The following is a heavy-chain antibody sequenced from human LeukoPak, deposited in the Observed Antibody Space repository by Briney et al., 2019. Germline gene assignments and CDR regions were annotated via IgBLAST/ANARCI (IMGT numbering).Heavy chain of an antibody. D-gene: IGHD3-16*01. V-gene: IGHV4-30-2*01. Sequence: KSSETLSLTCTVSGGSIGSGAYYWTWIRQPPGKGLEWFGYIFHSGVTSYNPSLKSRVTISVDTSKNQFSLTLTSVTAAGTAVYYCASQRGPYRTSVFDYWGRGTLVTVSS. J-gene: IGHJ4*02. CDR2: IFHSGVT. CDR1: GGSIGSGAYY. CDR3: ASQRGPYRTSVFDY.